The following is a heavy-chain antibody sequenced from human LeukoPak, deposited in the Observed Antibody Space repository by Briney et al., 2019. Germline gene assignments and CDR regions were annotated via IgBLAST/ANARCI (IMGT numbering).Heavy chain of an antibody. CDR3: ARGPRFLEWLRYYYYMDV. CDR2: MNPNSGNT. Sequence: ASVKVSCKASGYTFTSYDINWVRQATGQGLEWMGWMNPNSGNTGYAQKFQGRVTMTRNTSISTAYMELSSLRSEDTAVYYCARGPRFLEWLRYYYYMDVWGKGTTATVSS. V-gene: IGHV1-8*01. CDR1: GYTFTSYD. D-gene: IGHD3-3*01. J-gene: IGHJ6*03.